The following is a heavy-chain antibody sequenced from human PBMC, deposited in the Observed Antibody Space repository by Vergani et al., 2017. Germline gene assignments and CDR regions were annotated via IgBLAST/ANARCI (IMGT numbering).Heavy chain of an antibody. J-gene: IGHJ4*02. CDR1: GFTFSSYG. CDR2: ISYDGSNK. V-gene: IGHV3-30*18. D-gene: IGHD5-12*01. Sequence: QVQLVESGGGVVQPGRSLRLSCAASGFTFSSYGMHWVRQAPGKGLEWVAVISYDGSNKYYADSVEGRFTISRDNSKNTLYLQMNSLRAEDTAVYYCAKGSRGYTGYFFDYWGQGTLATVSS. CDR3: AKGSRGYTGYFFDY.